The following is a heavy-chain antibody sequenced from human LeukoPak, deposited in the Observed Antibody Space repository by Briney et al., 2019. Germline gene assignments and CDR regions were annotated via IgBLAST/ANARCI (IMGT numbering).Heavy chain of an antibody. CDR2: LSGSGGST. D-gene: IGHD3-9*01. Sequence: GGSLRLSCAASGFTFSSYAMSWVRQAPGKGLEWVSALSGSGGSTYYADPVKGRFTISRDNSKNTLYLHMNSLRAEDTAVYYCAKEGPYDILTGYSFDYWGQGTLVTVSS. V-gene: IGHV3-23*01. CDR3: AKEGPYDILTGYSFDY. J-gene: IGHJ4*02. CDR1: GFTFSSYA.